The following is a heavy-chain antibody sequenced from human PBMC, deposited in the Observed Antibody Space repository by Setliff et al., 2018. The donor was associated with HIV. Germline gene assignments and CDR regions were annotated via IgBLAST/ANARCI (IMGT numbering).Heavy chain of an antibody. V-gene: IGHV1-8*03. J-gene: IGHJ4*02. Sequence: GASVKVSCKASGYTFTKYDINWVRQATGQGLEWMGWMNPNSGNRGYAQKFQGRVTISRNTSISTAYMELSGLRSEDTAVYYCARGRGRYYDSRSYLDYWGQGTLVTVSS. CDR2: MNPNSGNR. CDR3: ARGRGRYYDSRSYLDY. CDR1: GYTFTKYD. D-gene: IGHD3-22*01.